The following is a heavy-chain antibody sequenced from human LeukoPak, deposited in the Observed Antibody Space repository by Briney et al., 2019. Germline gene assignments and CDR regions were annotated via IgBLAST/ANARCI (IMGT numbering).Heavy chain of an antibody. CDR1: GFTFSSYW. CDR3: ARVASYAFDI. J-gene: IGHJ3*02. V-gene: IGHV3-7*01. CDR2: IKKDGSEK. D-gene: IGHD6-6*01. Sequence: GGSLRLSCAASGFTFSSYWMSWVRQAPGKGLEWVANIKKDGSEKDYVDSVKGRFTISRDNAKNSLYLQMNSLRAEDTAVYHCARVASYAFDIWGQGTMVTVSS.